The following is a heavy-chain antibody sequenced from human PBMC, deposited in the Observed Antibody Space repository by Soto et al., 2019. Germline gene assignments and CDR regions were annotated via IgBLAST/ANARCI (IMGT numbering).Heavy chain of an antibody. V-gene: IGHV3-66*01. CDR1: GFTVSTNY. D-gene: IGHD6-19*01. J-gene: IGHJ4*02. CDR2: IYSGGNT. CDR3: ARWTAVSGLDY. Sequence: GGSLRLSCAASGFTVSTNYMSWVRQAPGKGLEWVSVIYSGGNTNYADSVKGRFTISTDNSKNTLYLQMNRLRAEDTAVYYCARWTAVSGLDYWGQGTLVTVSS.